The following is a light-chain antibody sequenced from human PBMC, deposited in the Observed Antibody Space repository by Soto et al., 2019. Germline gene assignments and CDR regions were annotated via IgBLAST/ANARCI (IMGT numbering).Light chain of an antibody. Sequence: QSPLTQPASVSGSTPQSTTIICTGPSRDVGGYNYVSWYQQHAGKAPKLMIYEVSNRPSGVSNRFSGSKSGNTASLTISGLQAEDEADYYCSSYTSSSTYVFGTGTKVTVL. CDR2: EVS. J-gene: IGLJ1*01. V-gene: IGLV2-14*01. CDR3: SSYTSSSTYV. CDR1: SRDVGGYNY.